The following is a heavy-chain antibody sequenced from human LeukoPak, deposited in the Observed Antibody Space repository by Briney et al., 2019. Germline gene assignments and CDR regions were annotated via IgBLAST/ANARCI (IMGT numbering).Heavy chain of an antibody. J-gene: IGHJ4*02. D-gene: IGHD2-15*01. CDR3: AREQCSGNSCYYY. CDR1: GFSFSSFW. V-gene: IGHV3-7*01. CDR2: INQDGSEK. Sequence: PGGSLRLSCAASGFSFSSFWMSWVRQAPGKGLEWVANINQDGSEKNYVGSVKGRFTISRDGAKNLLYLQMNSLRAEDAAVYYCAREQCSGNSCYYYWGQGTLVTVSS.